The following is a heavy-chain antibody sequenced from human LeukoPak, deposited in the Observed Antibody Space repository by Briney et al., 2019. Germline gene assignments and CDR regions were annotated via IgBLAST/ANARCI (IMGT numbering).Heavy chain of an antibody. CDR3: AKDQYSSGWYGLYYFDY. Sequence: GGSLRLSCAASGFTFSDYWMHWVRQVPGKGLVWVSRINTSGSSTTYADSVKGRFTISRDNAKNTLYLQMNSLRAEDTAVYYCAKDQYSSGWYGLYYFDYWGQGTLVTVSS. D-gene: IGHD6-19*01. CDR2: INTSGSST. V-gene: IGHV3-74*03. CDR1: GFTFSDYW. J-gene: IGHJ4*02.